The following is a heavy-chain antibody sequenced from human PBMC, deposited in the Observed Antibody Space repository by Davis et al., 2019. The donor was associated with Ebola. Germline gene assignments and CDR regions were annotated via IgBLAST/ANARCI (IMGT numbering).Heavy chain of an antibody. CDR2: IRIQANSYAT. Sequence: GSLSLTCAVSASTISPSVIPRVRYASGKGLDWVGRIRIQANSYATAYAASVKGRFTISRDDSKNTAYLQMNSLKTEDTAVYYCTPSGSYGDDYWGQGTLVTVSS. D-gene: IGHD1-26*01. J-gene: IGHJ4*02. V-gene: IGHV3-73*01. CDR1: ASTISPSV. CDR3: TPSGSYGDDY.